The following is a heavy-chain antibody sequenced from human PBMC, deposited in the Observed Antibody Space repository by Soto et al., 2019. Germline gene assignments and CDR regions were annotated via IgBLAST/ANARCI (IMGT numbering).Heavy chain of an antibody. CDR2: ISSSSGYI. J-gene: IGHJ4*02. CDR3: AIDDITTAGTTYFDY. Sequence: EVQLVESGGGLVKPGESLRLSCAASGFTFSSYSMNWVRQAPGKGLEWVSSISSSSGYIYYADSLKGRFTISRDNAKNSLYLQMDSLRAEDTAIYYCAIDDITTAGTTYFDYWGQGTLGTGSS. D-gene: IGHD6-13*01. V-gene: IGHV3-21*01. CDR1: GFTFSSYS.